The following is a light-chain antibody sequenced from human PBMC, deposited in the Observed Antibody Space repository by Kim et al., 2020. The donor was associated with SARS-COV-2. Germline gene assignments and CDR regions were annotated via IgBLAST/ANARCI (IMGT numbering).Light chain of an antibody. V-gene: IGLV3-19*01. J-gene: IGLJ2*01. CDR3: NSRDSNDNVV. CDR1: SLRSYY. Sequence: VALGQTVRITCQGDSLRSYYATWYQQKPGQAPIIVIYGKNNRPSGIPDRFAGSSSGNTASLTITGTQAGDEADYYCNSRDSNDNVVFGGGTQLTVL. CDR2: GKN.